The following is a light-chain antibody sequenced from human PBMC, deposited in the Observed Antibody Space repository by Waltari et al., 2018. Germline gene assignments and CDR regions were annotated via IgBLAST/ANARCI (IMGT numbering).Light chain of an antibody. CDR2: GAS. Sequence: EIVLTQSPGTLSLSPGERATLSCRATQSVRNNYLAWYHQKPGQAPRLLMFGASTRATGIPDRFSGSGSGTDFTLTISRLEPEDFAVYYCQQYGSTPVTFGQGTKLEIK. J-gene: IGKJ2*01. CDR1: QSVRNNY. CDR3: QQYGSTPVT. V-gene: IGKV3-20*01.